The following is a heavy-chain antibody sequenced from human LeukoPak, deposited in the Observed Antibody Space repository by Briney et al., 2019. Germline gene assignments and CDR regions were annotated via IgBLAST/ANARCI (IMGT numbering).Heavy chain of an antibody. J-gene: IGHJ4*02. V-gene: IGHV3-21*01. CDR1: GFTFSSYG. CDR2: ISGRSDDI. CDR3: ARRGYHDYSGFDY. Sequence: GGTLRLSCAASGFTFSSYGMSWVRQAPGEGLGWVSSISGRSDDIYYADSVQGRFTISRDNSKNSLYLQMKRLRAEDTALYYCARRGYHDYSGFDYWGQGTLVTVSS. D-gene: IGHD1-26*01.